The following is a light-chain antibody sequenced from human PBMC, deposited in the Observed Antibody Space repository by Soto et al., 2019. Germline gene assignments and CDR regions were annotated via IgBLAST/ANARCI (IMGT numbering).Light chain of an antibody. CDR3: QSYDTSLSGYV. CDR1: NYNIGASLD. V-gene: IGLV1-40*01. CDR2: DNT. J-gene: IGLJ1*01. Sequence: QSVLTQPPSVSGAPGQRVTISCTGSNYNIGASLDVHWYQQLPGTAPKLLIYDNTNRPSVVPGRFSGSKSGTSASLAITELQAEYEGDYYYQSYDTSLSGYVFVTGTKLTVL.